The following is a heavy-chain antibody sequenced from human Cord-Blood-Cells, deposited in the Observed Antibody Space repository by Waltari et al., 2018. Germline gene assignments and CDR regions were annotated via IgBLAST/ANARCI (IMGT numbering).Heavy chain of an antibody. CDR3: ARRHSGSYDAFDI. D-gene: IGHD1-26*01. V-gene: IGHV4-39*01. CDR2: IYYSGSS. Sequence: QLQLQESGPGLVKPSETLSLTCTVSGGSISSSSYYWGWIRQPPGQGLEWIGSIYYSGSSYYNPSLKSRVTISVDTSKNQFSLKLSSVTAADTAVYYCARRHSGSYDAFDIWGQGTMVTVSS. J-gene: IGHJ3*02. CDR1: GGSISSSSYY.